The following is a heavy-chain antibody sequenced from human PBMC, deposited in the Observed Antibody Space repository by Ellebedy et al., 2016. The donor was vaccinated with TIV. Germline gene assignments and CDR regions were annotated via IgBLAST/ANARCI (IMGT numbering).Heavy chain of an antibody. CDR2: IIPIFGTA. Sequence: SVKVSXXASGGTFSSYAISWVRQAPGQGLEWMGGIIPIFGTANYAQKFQGRVTITADESTSTAYMELSSLRSEDTAVYYCARATTVTTPEWYYYGMDVWGQGTTVTVSS. CDR3: ARATTVTTPEWYYYGMDV. CDR1: GGTFSSYA. V-gene: IGHV1-69*13. J-gene: IGHJ6*02. D-gene: IGHD4-17*01.